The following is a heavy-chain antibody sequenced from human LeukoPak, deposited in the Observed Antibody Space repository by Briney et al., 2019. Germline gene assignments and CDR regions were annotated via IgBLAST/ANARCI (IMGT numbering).Heavy chain of an antibody. V-gene: IGHV4-34*01. CDR1: GGSFSGYY. J-gene: IGHJ4*02. Sequence: SETLSLTCAVYGGSFSGYYWSWIRQPPGKGLEWIGEINHSGSTNYNPSLKSRVTISVDTSKNQFSLKLSSVTAADTAVYYCAREWELVYFDYWGQGTLVTVSS. D-gene: IGHD1-26*01. CDR3: AREWELVYFDY. CDR2: INHSGST.